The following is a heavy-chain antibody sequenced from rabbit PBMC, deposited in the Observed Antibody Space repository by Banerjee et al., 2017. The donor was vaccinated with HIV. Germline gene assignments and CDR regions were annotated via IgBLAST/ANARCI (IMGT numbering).Heavy chain of an antibody. CDR2: INTSSGNT. CDR1: GFSFSNKYV. Sequence: QEQLEESGGDLVKPEGSLTLTCTASGFSFSNKYVMCWVRQAPGKGLEWIACINTSSGNTVYATWAKGRFTISKTSWTTVTLQMTSLTAADTATHFCARGTGGAGDGLNLWGQGTLVTVS. D-gene: IGHD4-2*01. V-gene: IGHV1S45*01. J-gene: IGHJ4*01. CDR3: ARGTGGAGDGLNL.